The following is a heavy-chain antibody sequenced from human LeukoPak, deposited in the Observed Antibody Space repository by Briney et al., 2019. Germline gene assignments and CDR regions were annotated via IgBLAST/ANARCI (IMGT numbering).Heavy chain of an antibody. J-gene: IGHJ4*02. D-gene: IGHD2-2*01. CDR3: ARTTIVVVPAVDFDY. CDR2: INHSGST. Sequence: SETLSLTCAVYGGSFSGYYWSWIRQPPGKGLEWIGEINHSGSTNYNPSLKSRVTISVDTSKNQFSLKLSSVTATDTAVCYCARTTIVVVPAVDFDYWGQGTLVTVSS. V-gene: IGHV4-34*01. CDR1: GGSFSGYY.